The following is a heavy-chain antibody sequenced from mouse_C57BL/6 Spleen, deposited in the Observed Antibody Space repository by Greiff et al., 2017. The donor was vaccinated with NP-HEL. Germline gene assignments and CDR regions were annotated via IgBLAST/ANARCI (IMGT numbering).Heavy chain of an antibody. V-gene: IGHV1-59*01. Sequence: VQLQQPGAELVRPGTSVKLSCKASGYTFTSYWMHWVKQRPGQGLEWIGVIDPSDSYTNYNQKFKGKATLTVDTSSSTAYMQLSSLTHEDSAVYYCARGRVYYESPFAYWGQGTLVTVSA. J-gene: IGHJ3*01. CDR3: ARGRVYYESPFAY. D-gene: IGHD2-4*01. CDR2: IDPSDSYT. CDR1: GYTFTSYW.